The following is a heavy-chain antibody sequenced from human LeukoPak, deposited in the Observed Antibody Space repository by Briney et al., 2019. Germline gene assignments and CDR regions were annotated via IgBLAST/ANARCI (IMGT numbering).Heavy chain of an antibody. Sequence: GGSLRLSCAASGFTVSSNYMSWVRQAPGKGLEWVSVIYSGGSTYYADSVKGRFTISRDNSKNTLYLQMNSLRAEDTAVYYCARDIRSYYYYYMDVWGKGTTVTISS. J-gene: IGHJ6*03. V-gene: IGHV3-53*01. CDR1: GFTVSSNY. CDR3: ARDIRSYYYYYMDV. CDR2: IYSGGST.